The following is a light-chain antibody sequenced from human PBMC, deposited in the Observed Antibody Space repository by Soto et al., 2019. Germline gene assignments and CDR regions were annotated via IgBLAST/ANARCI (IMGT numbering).Light chain of an antibody. J-gene: IGLJ1*01. CDR3: SSYTGSSTLD. CDR2: EVS. CDR1: SSDVGGYNY. Sequence: QSALTQPASVSGSPGQSITISCTGTSSDVGGYNYVSWYQQHPGKAPKLMIYEVSNRPSGVSNRFSGSKSGNTASLTISGLQADDEAAYYCSSYTGSSTLDFGTGTKLTVL. V-gene: IGLV2-14*01.